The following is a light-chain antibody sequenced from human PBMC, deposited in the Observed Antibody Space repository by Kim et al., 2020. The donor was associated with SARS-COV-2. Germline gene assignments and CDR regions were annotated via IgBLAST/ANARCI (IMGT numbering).Light chain of an antibody. CDR3: QGWDSSSDPLV. CDR2: YDS. J-gene: IGLJ3*02. V-gene: IGLV3-21*04. CDR1: NIGSKS. Sequence: SYELTQPPSVSVAPGKTARITCGGNNIGSKSVHWYQQKPGQAPVLVIYYDSDRPSGIPERFSGSNSGNTATLTISRVEAGDEADYYCQGWDSSSDPLVFGGGTQLTVL.